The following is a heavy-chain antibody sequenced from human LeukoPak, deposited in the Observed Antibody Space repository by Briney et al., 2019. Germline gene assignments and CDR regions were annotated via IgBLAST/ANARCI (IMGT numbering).Heavy chain of an antibody. Sequence: ASVKVSCKASGYTFTSYGTSWVRQAPGQGLEWMGWISAYNGNTNYAQKLQGRVTMTTDTSTSTAYMELRSLRSDDTAVYYCARDRASYGDYPTDFDYWGQGTLVTVSS. CDR3: ARDRASYGDYPTDFDY. D-gene: IGHD4-17*01. CDR2: ISAYNGNT. V-gene: IGHV1-18*01. J-gene: IGHJ4*02. CDR1: GYTFTSYG.